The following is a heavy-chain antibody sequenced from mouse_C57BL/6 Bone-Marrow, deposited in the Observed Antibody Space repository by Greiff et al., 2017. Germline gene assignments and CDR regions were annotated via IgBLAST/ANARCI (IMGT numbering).Heavy chain of an antibody. CDR1: GYAFSSSW. D-gene: IGHD2-4*01. CDR3: ASLIYYDYDVY. V-gene: IGHV1-82*01. J-gene: IGHJ2*01. Sequence: QVQLQQSGPELVKPGASVKISCKASGYAFSSSWMNWVKQRPGKGLEWIGRIYPGDGDTNYNGKFKGKATLTADKSSSTAYMQLSSLTSVDSAVYFCASLIYYDYDVYWGQGTTLTVSS. CDR2: IYPGDGDT.